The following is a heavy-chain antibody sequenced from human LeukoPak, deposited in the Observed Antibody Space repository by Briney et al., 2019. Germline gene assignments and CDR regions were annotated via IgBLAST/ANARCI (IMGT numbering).Heavy chain of an antibody. Sequence: ASVKVSCKASVYTFTRYGISWVRQAPGQGLEWMGWISAYNGNTNYAQKLQGRVTMTTDTSTSTAYMELRSLRSDDTAVYYCARLMSSLKVGALNWFDPWGQGTLVTVSS. CDR3: ARLMSSLKVGALNWFDP. V-gene: IGHV1-18*01. J-gene: IGHJ5*02. D-gene: IGHD1-26*01. CDR1: VYTFTRYG. CDR2: ISAYNGNT.